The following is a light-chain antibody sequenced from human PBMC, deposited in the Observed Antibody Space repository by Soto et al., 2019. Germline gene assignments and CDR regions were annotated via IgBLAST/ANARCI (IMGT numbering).Light chain of an antibody. CDR1: SSNVGGYSY. CDR2: DVN. CDR3: SSYTYSSTLYV. Sequence: QCALTQPASVSGSPGQSITISCTGTSSNVGGYSYVSWYQQHPGKAPKLMIYDVNNRPSGVSNRFSGSKSGNTASLTISGLQAEDEADYYCSSYTYSSTLYVFGTGTKLTAL. J-gene: IGLJ1*01. V-gene: IGLV2-14*01.